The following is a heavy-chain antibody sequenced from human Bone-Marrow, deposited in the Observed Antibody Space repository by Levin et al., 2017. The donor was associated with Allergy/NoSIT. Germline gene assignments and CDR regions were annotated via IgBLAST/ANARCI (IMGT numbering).Heavy chain of an antibody. J-gene: IGHJ3*02. CDR2: IRKDGSQI. Sequence: GGSLRLSCVASEFTFSNFWMTWVRQAPGKGLEWVANIRKDGSQINYLDSVKGRFTISRDNGQNSLYLQMNSLRDEDTAVYYCARDMNPRQYYDSGAYYDAFDIWGHGTTVTVSS. CDR3: ARDMNPRQYYDSGAYYDAFDI. V-gene: IGHV3-7*01. CDR1: EFTFSNFW. D-gene: IGHD3-22*01.